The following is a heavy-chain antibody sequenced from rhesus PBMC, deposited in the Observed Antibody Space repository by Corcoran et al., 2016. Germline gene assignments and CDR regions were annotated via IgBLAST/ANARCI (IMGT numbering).Heavy chain of an antibody. CDR2: INGNSGRT. CDR1: GGSFSNYW. J-gene: IGHJ4*01. CDR3: ATYRFSSWF. V-gene: IGHV4-80*01. D-gene: IGHD6-13*01. Sequence: QVQLQESGPGLVKPSETLSLTCAVSGGSFSNYWWSWIRQPPGKGLEWIGEINGNSGRTNCNPSLKSRVTISKDASKNQFSLKLSSVTAADTAVYYCATYRFSSWFWGQGVLVTVSS.